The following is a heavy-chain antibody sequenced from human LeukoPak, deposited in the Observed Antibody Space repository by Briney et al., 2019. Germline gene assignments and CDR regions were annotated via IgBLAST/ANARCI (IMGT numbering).Heavy chain of an antibody. V-gene: IGHV4-59*01. Sequence: PSETLSLTCTVSGGSISSYYWSWIRQPPGKGLEWIGYIYYSGSTNYNPSLKSRVTISVDTSKNQFSLKLSSVTAADTAVYYCAAAGTGGIDYWGQGTLVTVSS. CDR3: AAAGTGGIDY. J-gene: IGHJ4*02. D-gene: IGHD6-13*01. CDR2: IYYSGST. CDR1: GGSISSYY.